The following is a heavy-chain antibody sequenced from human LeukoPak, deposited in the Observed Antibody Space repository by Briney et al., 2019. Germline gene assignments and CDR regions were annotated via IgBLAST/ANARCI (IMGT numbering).Heavy chain of an antibody. V-gene: IGHV3-23*01. CDR3: AKDKSKYCSGGSCLYYYYGMDV. J-gene: IGHJ6*02. CDR1: GFTFSSYA. CDR2: ISGSGGST. D-gene: IGHD2-15*01. Sequence: GGSLRLSCAAFGFTFSSYAMSWVRQAPGKGLEWVSAISGSGGSTYYADSVKGRFTISRDNSKNTLYLQMNSLRAEDTAVYYCAKDKSKYCSGGSCLYYYYGMDVWGQGTTVTVSS.